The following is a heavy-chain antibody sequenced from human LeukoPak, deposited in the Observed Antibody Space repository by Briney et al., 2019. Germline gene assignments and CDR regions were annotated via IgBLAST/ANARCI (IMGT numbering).Heavy chain of an antibody. J-gene: IGHJ4*02. CDR1: GGTFSSYA. CDR2: IIPIFGTA. CDR3: ARFTWPPSGQEDY. Sequence: SVKVSCKASGGTFSSYAISWVRQAPGRGLEWMGGIIPIFGTANYAQKFQGRVTITADESTSTAYMELSSLRSEDTAVYYCARFTWPPSGQEDYWGQGTLVTVSS. D-gene: IGHD2-15*01. V-gene: IGHV1-69*01.